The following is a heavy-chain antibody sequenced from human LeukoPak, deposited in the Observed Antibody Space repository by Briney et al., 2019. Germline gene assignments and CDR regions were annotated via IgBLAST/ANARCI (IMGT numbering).Heavy chain of an antibody. V-gene: IGHV4-61*02. CDR1: GGSISSGSYY. J-gene: IGHJ4*02. D-gene: IGHD6-13*01. CDR2: IYTSGST. CDR3: ARRYSTTWYFDY. Sequence: SQTLSLTCTVSGGSISSGSYYWSWIRQPAGKALEWIGGIYTSGSTNYNPSLKSRVTMSLDTSKNQLSLKLSSVTAADTAVYYCARRYSTTWYFDYWGQGTLVTVSS.